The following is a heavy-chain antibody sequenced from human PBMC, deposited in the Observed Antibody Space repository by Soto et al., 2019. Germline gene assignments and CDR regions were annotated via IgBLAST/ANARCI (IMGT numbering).Heavy chain of an antibody. CDR3: ARVAYSSGWSEWFDP. D-gene: IGHD6-19*01. V-gene: IGHV3-33*01. CDR1: GFTFSSYV. J-gene: IGHJ5*02. CDR2: IWFDGSNK. Sequence: PGGSLRLSCAASGFTFSSYVMHWVGQSPGKGLEWVAVIWFDGSNKYYADSVKGRFTIARDNSKNTLYLEMNSLRAEGTAVYYCARVAYSSGWSEWFDPWGQGTLVTVSS.